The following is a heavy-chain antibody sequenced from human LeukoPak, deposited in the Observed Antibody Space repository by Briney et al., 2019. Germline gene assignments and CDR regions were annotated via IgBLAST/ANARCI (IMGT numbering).Heavy chain of an antibody. CDR3: ARAPYSSGWYIFDH. Sequence: GGSLRLSCAASGFIFSTYTIHWVRQAPGKGLEWVAVISYDGVNKYYADSVKGRFTISRDNSKNTLSLQMNSLTVEDTAVYYCARAPYSSGWYIFDHWGQGTLVTVSS. J-gene: IGHJ4*02. D-gene: IGHD6-13*01. CDR1: GFIFSTYT. V-gene: IGHV3-30*04. CDR2: ISYDGVNK.